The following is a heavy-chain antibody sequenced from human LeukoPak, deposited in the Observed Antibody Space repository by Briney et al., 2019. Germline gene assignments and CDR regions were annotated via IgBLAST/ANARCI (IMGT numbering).Heavy chain of an antibody. Sequence: PSETLSLTCTVSGDSISSYYWSWIRQPPGKGLEWIGYIYYTGSTNYNPSLKSRVTISIDTSKNQFSLKLASVTAADTAVYYCARHFIGYYDSSGYVQHWGQGTLVTVSS. D-gene: IGHD3-22*01. CDR2: IYYTGST. CDR1: GDSISSYY. CDR3: ARHFIGYYDSSGYVQH. J-gene: IGHJ1*01. V-gene: IGHV4-59*08.